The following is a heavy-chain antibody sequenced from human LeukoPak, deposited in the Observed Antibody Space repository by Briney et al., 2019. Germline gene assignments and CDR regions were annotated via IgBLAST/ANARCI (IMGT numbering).Heavy chain of an antibody. V-gene: IGHV2-70*11. CDR1: GFSLSTPAMC. Sequence: SGPALVKPTQTLTLTCTFSGFSLSTPAMCVSWIRQPPGKALEWLARIDWDDDKYYNTSLRTRLTISKDTSKNQVVLTMTNMEPVDAGTYHCARTPMFRGGYDYWGQGALVAVSS. CDR3: ARTPMFRGGYDY. CDR2: IDWDDDK. D-gene: IGHD3-10*01. J-gene: IGHJ4*02.